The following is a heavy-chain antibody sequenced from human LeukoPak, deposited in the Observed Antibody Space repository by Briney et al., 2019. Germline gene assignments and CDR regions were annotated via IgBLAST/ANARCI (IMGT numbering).Heavy chain of an antibody. CDR1: GYTFTRYF. J-gene: IGHJ4*02. Sequence: ASVKVSCKASGYTFTRYFMHWVRQAPGQGLEWMGIINPGSSSTTYAQKFQGRVTMTRDTSTSTVYMELSSLRSEDTAVYYCAREFARGSGSYEVFENWGQGTLVTVSS. D-gene: IGHD3-10*01. V-gene: IGHV1-46*01. CDR2: INPGSSST. CDR3: AREFARGSGSYEVFEN.